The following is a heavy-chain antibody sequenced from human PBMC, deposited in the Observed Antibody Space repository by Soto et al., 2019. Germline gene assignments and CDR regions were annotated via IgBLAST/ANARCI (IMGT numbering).Heavy chain of an antibody. CDR2: INPNSGGT. D-gene: IGHD2-21*01. Sequence: VTVSCQASGWTFTGCYMHWVGQAGSKGLEWMGWINPNSGGTHYAQKFQGWVTIPRDTSISTASMELSRLRSDDTTVYYCARADQNERPMVVVDARSHAFDHWGRGTMVTVSS. V-gene: IGHV1-2*04. CDR3: ARADQNERPMVVVDARSHAFDH. J-gene: IGHJ3*01. CDR1: GWTFTGCY.